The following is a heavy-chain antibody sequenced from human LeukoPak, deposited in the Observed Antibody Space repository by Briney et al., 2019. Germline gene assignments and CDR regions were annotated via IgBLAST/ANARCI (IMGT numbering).Heavy chain of an antibody. J-gene: IGHJ6*02. D-gene: IGHD4/OR15-4a*01. V-gene: IGHV4-59*01. Sequence: PSETLSLTRTVSGGFLSRYYWSWIRQPPGKRLEWIGYIYYSGRTNYNPSLKSPVTISVDTSKNQFSLKLSSVTAADTAVYYCARVVPFDLSRWDYYYYGMDVWGQGTTVTVSS. CDR3: ARVVPFDLSRWDYYYYGMDV. CDR2: IYYSGRT. CDR1: GGFLSRYY.